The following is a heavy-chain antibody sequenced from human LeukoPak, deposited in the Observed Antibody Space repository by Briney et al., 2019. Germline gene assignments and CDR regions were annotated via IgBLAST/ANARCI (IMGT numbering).Heavy chain of an antibody. CDR1: GGSISSSFYY. V-gene: IGHV4-39*07. CDR2: IYYSGST. Sequence: NPSETLSLTCTVSGGSISSSFYYWGWIRQPPGKGLEWIGSIYYSGSTYYNPSLKSRVTISVDTSKNQFSLKLSSVTAADTAVYYCARGWNPLSDSSSSGTPFDYWGQGTLVTVSS. J-gene: IGHJ4*02. CDR3: ARGWNPLSDSSSSGTPFDY. D-gene: IGHD6-6*01.